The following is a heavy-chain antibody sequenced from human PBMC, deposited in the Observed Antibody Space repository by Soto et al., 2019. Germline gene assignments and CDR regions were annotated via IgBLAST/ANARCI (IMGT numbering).Heavy chain of an antibody. D-gene: IGHD2-15*01. CDR2: IIPIFGTA. CDR1: GGTFSSYA. V-gene: IGHV1-69*13. CDR3: ARDLTRYCSGGSCYHSYYYYYGMDV. Sequence: SVKVSCKASGGTFSSYAISWVRQAPGQGLEWMGGIIPIFGTANYAQKFQGRVTITADESTSTAYMELSSLRSEDTAVYYCARDLTRYCSGGSCYHSYYYYYGMDVWGQGTTVTVSS. J-gene: IGHJ6*02.